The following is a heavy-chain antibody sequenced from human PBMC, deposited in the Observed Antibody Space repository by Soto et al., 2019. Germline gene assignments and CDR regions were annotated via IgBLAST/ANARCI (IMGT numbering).Heavy chain of an antibody. CDR3: ARDYYGSGKTYYYYGMDV. CDR1: GGSISSGYYY. J-gene: IGHJ6*02. D-gene: IGHD3-10*01. Sequence: SETLSLTCTVSGGSISSGYYYWSWIRQPPGKGLEWIGYIYYSGSTYYNPSLKSRVTISVDTSKNQFSLKLSSVTAADTAVYYCARDYYGSGKTYYYYGMDVWGQGTTVTVSS. CDR2: IYYSGST. V-gene: IGHV4-30-4*01.